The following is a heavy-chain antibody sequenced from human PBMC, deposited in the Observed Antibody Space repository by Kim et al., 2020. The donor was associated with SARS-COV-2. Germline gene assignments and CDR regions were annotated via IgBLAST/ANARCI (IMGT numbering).Heavy chain of an antibody. CDR1: GFTFSSYG. V-gene: IGHV3-30*18. Sequence: GGSLRLSCAASGFTFSSYGMHWVRQAPGKGLEWVAVISYDGSNKYYADSVKGRFTISRDNSKNTLYLQMNSLRAEDTAVYYCAKDQGYNWNDSVFDYWG. CDR3: AKDQGYNWNDSVFDY. D-gene: IGHD1-20*01. CDR2: ISYDGSNK. J-gene: IGHJ4*01.